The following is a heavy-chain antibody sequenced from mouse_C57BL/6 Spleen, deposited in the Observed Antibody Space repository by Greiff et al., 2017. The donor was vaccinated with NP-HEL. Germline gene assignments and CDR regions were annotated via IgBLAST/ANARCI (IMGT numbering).Heavy chain of an antibody. CDR1: GYSITSGYY. CDR2: ISYDGSN. CDR3: ASSPYYGSSYWYFDV. J-gene: IGHJ1*03. V-gene: IGHV3-6*01. Sequence: EVKLQESGPGFVKPSQSLSLTCSVTGYSITSGYYWNWIRQFPGNKLEWMGYISYDGSNNYNPSLKNRISITRDTSKNQFFLKLNSVTTEDTATYYCASSPYYGSSYWYFDVWGTGTTVTVSS. D-gene: IGHD1-1*01.